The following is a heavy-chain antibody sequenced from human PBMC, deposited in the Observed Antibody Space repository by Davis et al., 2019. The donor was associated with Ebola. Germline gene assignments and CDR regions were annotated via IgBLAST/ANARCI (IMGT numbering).Heavy chain of an antibody. CDR1: GGSFSGYY. V-gene: IGHV4-34*12. J-gene: IGHJ6*02. CDR2: IIHSGST. CDR3: ASPPGYYGMDV. Sequence: SETLSLTCAVYGGSFSGYYWSWIRQPPGKGLEWIGEIIHSGSTNYNPSLKSRVTISVDTSKNQFSLKLSSVTAADTAVYYCASPPGYYGMDVWGQGTTVTVSS.